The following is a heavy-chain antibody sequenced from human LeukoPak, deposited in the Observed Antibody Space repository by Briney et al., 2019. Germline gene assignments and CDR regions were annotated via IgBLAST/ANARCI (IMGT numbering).Heavy chain of an antibody. V-gene: IGHV1-2*02. CDR2: INPKTGST. Sequence: ASVKVSCKASGYSFSGNYIHWVRQAPGQGLEWMGWINPKTGSTNYAEKFQVRVTMTRDTSISTCYMELSRMRSDDVAVYYCARSSGGSGKWGDNWFDPWGQGTLVIVSS. CDR1: GYSFSGNY. D-gene: IGHD3-10*01. CDR3: ARSSGGSGKWGDNWFDP. J-gene: IGHJ5*02.